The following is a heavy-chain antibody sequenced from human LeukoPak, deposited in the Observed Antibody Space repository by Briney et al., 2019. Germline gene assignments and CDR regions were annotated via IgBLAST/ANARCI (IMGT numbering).Heavy chain of an antibody. J-gene: IGHJ3*02. CDR2: INRDGSQK. Sequence: GGSLRLSCAASGFSLSGYWMTWVRQAPGKGLEWVANINRDGSQKNHVDSVQGRFTISRDNAKNSLHLQMNSLRAEDTAVYYCARERPLLTKDAFDIWGQGTMVTVSS. CDR1: GFSLSGYW. CDR3: ARERPLLTKDAFDI. D-gene: IGHD3-9*01. V-gene: IGHV3-7*03.